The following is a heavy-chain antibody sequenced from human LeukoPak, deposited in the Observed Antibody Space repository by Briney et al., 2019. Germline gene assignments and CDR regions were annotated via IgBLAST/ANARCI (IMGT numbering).Heavy chain of an antibody. J-gene: IGHJ4*02. CDR2: ISSSGSTI. V-gene: IGHV3-48*03. Sequence: GGSLRLSCAASGFTFSSYEMNWVRQAPGKGLEWVSYISSSGSTIYYADSVKGRFTISRDNARNSLYLQMNSLRAEDTAVYYCARFYGDETYFDYWGQGTLVTVSS. CDR3: ARFYGDETYFDY. D-gene: IGHD4-17*01. CDR1: GFTFSSYE.